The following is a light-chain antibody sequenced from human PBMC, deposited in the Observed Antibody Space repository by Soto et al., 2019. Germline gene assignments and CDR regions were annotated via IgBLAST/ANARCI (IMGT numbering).Light chain of an antibody. Sequence: QSVLTQPPSASGTPGQRVTISCSGSSSIIGSNTVNWYHQLPGTAPKLLIYGNTNRPSGGVPDRFSGSKSGTSASLAITGLQAEDEADYYCQSYDRGLSGSVFGTGTKVTVL. CDR2: GNT. CDR1: SSIIGSNT. J-gene: IGLJ1*01. CDR3: QSYDRGLSGSV. V-gene: IGLV1-40*01.